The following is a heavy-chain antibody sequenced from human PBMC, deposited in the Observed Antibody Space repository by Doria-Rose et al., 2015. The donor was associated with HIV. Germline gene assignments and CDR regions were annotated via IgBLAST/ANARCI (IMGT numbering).Heavy chain of an antibody. Sequence: QVQLQESGPGLVKPAETLSLTCTVSGGSISSYYWNWIRQPPGKGLEWIGYIYSSGGTHYISSLKSRVTISIDTSKNQFSLKLSSVTAADTAVYYCARFRPSRGIYYSLDVWGKGTTVTVSS. V-gene: IGHV4-4*09. CDR3: ARFRPSRGIYYSLDV. J-gene: IGHJ6*03. CDR1: GGSISSYY. CDR2: IYSSGGT. D-gene: IGHD3-10*01.